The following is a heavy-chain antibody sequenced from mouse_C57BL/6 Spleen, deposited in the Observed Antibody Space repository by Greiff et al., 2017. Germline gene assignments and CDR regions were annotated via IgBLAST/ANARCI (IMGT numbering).Heavy chain of an antibody. D-gene: IGHD1-1*01. CDR3: ARGYYYYGSSHAMDY. J-gene: IGHJ4*01. CDR1: GYAFSSSW. CDR2: IYPGDGDT. Sequence: QVQLQQSGPELVKPGASVKISCKASGYAFSSSWMNWVKQRPGKGLEWIGRIYPGDGDTNYNGTFKGKATLTADKSSSTAYMQLSSLTSEDSAVYYCARGYYYYGSSHAMDYWGQGTSVTVSS. V-gene: IGHV1-82*01.